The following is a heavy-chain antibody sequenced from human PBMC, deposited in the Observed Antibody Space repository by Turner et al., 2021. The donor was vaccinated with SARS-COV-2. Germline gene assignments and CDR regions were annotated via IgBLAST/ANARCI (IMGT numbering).Heavy chain of an antibody. CDR2: IKQDGSEK. J-gene: IGHJ6*02. D-gene: IGHD3-9*01. CDR3: ARDLNYYGMDV. Sequence: EVQLVESGGGLVQPGGSLRLSCAASGFTFSIYWMSWVRQAPGKGLEWVANIKQDGSEKYYVDSVKGRFTISRHNSKNTLYLQMNSLRAEDTAVYYCARDLNYYGMDVWGQGTTVTVSS. CDR1: GFTFSIYW. V-gene: IGHV3-7*03.